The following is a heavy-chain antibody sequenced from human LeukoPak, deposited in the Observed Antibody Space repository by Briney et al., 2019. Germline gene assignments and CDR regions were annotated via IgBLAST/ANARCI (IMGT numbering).Heavy chain of an antibody. CDR2: IYPGGSDT. V-gene: IGHV5-51*01. CDR1: GYTFTSFW. D-gene: IGHD2-15*01. CDR3: ARSTGSGSGGSDNI. J-gene: IGHJ3*02. Sequence: GGALKISWKGSGYTFTSFWIGWGRQVPGKGLEWMGIIYPGGSDTRYRLSLKGQVTISVDKSISTAYLQWSSLKASDTAMYYCARSTGSGSGGSDNIWGQGTLITVSS.